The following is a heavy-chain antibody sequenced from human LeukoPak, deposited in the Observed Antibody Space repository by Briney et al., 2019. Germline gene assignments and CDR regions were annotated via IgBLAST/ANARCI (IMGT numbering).Heavy chain of an antibody. CDR3: ARDEQLVPGAMLDY. CDR1: GYTFTSYG. V-gene: IGHV1-18*01. CDR2: ISAYNGNT. D-gene: IGHD2-2*01. Sequence: ASVKVSCKASGYTFTSYGISWVRQAPGQGLEWMGWISAYNGNTNYAQKLQGRVSMTTDTSTSTAYMELRSLRSDDTAVYYCARDEQLVPGAMLDYWGQGTLVTVSS. J-gene: IGHJ4*02.